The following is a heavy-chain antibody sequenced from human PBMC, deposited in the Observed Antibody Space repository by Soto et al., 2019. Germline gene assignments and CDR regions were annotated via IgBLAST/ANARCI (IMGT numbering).Heavy chain of an antibody. CDR3: SRAAIAAAGRGNY. D-gene: IGHD6-13*01. J-gene: IGHJ4*02. CDR2: INAGNGNT. V-gene: IGHV1-3*01. CDR1: GYTFTSYA. Sequence: QVQLVQSGAEVKKPGASVKVSCKASGYTFTSYAMHWVRQAPGQRLEWMGWINAGNGNTKYSPKFQGRVTITRDTSASTAYMELSSLRSEDRGVYYCSRAAIAAAGRGNYWGQGTLVTVSS.